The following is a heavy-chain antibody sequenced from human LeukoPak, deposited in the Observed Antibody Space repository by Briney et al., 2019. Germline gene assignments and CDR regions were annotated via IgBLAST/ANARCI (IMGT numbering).Heavy chain of an antibody. V-gene: IGHV4-39*01. D-gene: IGHD6-13*01. CDR2: IYYSGST. Sequence: PSETLSLTCTVSGGSISSSSYYWGWIRQPPGKGLEWIGSIYYSGSTYYNPSLKSRVTISVDTSKNQFSLKLSSVTAADTAVYYCARRGIAAARYFDYWGQGALVTVSS. CDR1: GGSISSSSYY. J-gene: IGHJ4*02. CDR3: ARRGIAAARYFDY.